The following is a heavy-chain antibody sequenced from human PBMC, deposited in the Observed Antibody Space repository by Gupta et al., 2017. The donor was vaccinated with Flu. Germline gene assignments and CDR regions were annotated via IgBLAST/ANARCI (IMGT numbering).Heavy chain of an antibody. J-gene: IGHJ5*01. CDR1: GFIVSDNY. CDR3: ASGGNSVSSDDVWFDS. V-gene: IGHV3-53*01. D-gene: IGHD6-6*01. Sequence: GFIVSDNYMTWVRQAPGKGLEWVAIIYSGGSTYYADSVKGRFTISRDNAKNTLYLQMNNMKAEDTAEYYCASGGNSVSSDDVWFDSWGQGTLVTVSS. CDR2: IYSGGST.